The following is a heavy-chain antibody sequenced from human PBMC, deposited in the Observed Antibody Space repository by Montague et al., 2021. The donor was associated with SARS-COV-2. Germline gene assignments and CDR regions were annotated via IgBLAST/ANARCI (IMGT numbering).Heavy chain of an antibody. D-gene: IGHD6-13*01. J-gene: IGHJ6*02. Sequence: SLRLSCAASGFTFSSYSMNWVRQAPGKGLEWVSSISSSSSYIYYADSVKGRFTISRDNAKNSLYLQMNSLRAEDTAVYYCARSYSSSWYFSIGMDVWGQGTTVTVSS. V-gene: IGHV3-21*01. CDR2: ISSSSSYI. CDR1: GFTFSSYS. CDR3: ARSYSSSWYFSIGMDV.